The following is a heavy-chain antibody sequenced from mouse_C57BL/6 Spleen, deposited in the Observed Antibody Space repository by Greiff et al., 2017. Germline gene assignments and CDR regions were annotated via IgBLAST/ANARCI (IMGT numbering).Heavy chain of an antibody. CDR1: GYTFTSSG. D-gene: IGHD2-3*01. CDR2: IYPRSGNT. V-gene: IGHV1-81*01. Sequence: QVHVKQSGAELARPGASVKLSCKASGYTFTSSGISWVKQRTGQGLEWIGEIYPRSGNTYYNEKFKGKATLTANKSSSTAYMELRSLTSEDSAVYFCARDGPSSYYAMDYWGQGTSVTVSS. J-gene: IGHJ4*01. CDR3: ARDGPSSYYAMDY.